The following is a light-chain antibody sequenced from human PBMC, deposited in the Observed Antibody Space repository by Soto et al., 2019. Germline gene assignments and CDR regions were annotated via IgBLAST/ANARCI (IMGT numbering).Light chain of an antibody. CDR3: QQYENLPT. Sequence: IQMTPSHSSLSASLGDRFAITCQASQNINNYLNWYQQKPGRAPKLLIYDASNLEAGVPSRFRGSGSGTDFTFTISRLQPEDIATYYCQQYENLPTFGQGTRLEIK. CDR1: QNINNY. J-gene: IGKJ5*01. CDR2: DAS. V-gene: IGKV1-33*01.